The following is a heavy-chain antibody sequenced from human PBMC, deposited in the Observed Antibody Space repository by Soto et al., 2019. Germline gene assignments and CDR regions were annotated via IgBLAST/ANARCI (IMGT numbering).Heavy chain of an antibody. V-gene: IGHV3-30-3*01. Sequence: GGSLRLSCAASGFTFSRYAMHWVRQAPGKGLEWVAVISYDGSNKYYADSVKGRFTISRDNSKNTLYLQMNSLRAEDTAVYYCARELFMVRGALFDYWGQGT. CDR3: ARELFMVRGALFDY. D-gene: IGHD3-10*01. J-gene: IGHJ4*01. CDR1: GFTFSRYA. CDR2: ISYDGSNK.